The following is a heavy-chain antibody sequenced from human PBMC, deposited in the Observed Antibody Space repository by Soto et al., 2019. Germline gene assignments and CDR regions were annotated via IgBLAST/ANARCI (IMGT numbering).Heavy chain of an antibody. V-gene: IGHV3-9*01. D-gene: IGHD3-3*01. CDR3: AKAPRGDFWSGYYSYYYYMDV. CDR2: ISWNRGSI. J-gene: IGHJ6*03. CDR1: GFTFDDYA. Sequence: GGSLRLSCAASGFTFDDYAMHWVRQAPGKGLEWVSGISWNRGSIGYADSVKGRVTISRDNAKNSLYLQMNSLRAEGTALYYCAKAPRGDFWSGYYSYYYYMDVWGKGTTVTVSS.